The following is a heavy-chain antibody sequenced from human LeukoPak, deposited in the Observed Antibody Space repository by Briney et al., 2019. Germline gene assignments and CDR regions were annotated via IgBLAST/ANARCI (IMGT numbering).Heavy chain of an antibody. J-gene: IGHJ4*02. CDR2: ITGNGRGT. Sequence: GGSLRLSCAASGFTLSRYAMIWVRQAPEKGLEWVSAITGNGRGTYYADSVKGRFTISRDNSKNTLYPQMNTLRAEDTAVYYCARAISPPYCGGDCNDYWGQGTLVTVSS. CDR1: GFTLSRYA. V-gene: IGHV3-23*01. CDR3: ARAISPPYCGGDCNDY. D-gene: IGHD2-21*02.